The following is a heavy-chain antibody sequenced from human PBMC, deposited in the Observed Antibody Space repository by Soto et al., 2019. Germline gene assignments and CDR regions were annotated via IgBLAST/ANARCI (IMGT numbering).Heavy chain of an antibody. Sequence: GGSLRLSCAASGFTFSNAWMSWVRQAPGKGLEWVGRIKSKTDGGTTDYAAPAKGRFTISRDDSQNTLYLQMNSLKTYDTALYYFSTYSGEAIAAAGTFSFDIWGQGTMFTVSS. CDR3: STYSGEAIAAAGTFSFDI. CDR2: IKSKTDGGTT. CDR1: GFTFSNAW. D-gene: IGHD6-13*01. V-gene: IGHV3-15*05. J-gene: IGHJ3*02.